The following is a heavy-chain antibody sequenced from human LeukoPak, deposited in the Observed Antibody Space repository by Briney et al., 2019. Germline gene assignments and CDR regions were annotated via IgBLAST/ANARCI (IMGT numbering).Heavy chain of an antibody. D-gene: IGHD6-6*01. Sequence: GGSLRLSCAASGFTFSSYAMSWVRQAPGKGLEWVSAISGSGGSTYYADSVKGRFTISRDNSKNTLYLQMNSLRAEDTAVYYCAKNPYSSSPQNQATDYWGQGTLVTVSS. CDR3: AKNPYSSSPQNQATDY. V-gene: IGHV3-23*01. J-gene: IGHJ4*02. CDR2: ISGSGGST. CDR1: GFTFSSYA.